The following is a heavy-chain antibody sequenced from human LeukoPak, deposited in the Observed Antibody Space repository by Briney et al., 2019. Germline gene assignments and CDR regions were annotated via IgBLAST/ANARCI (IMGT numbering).Heavy chain of an antibody. D-gene: IGHD2-15*01. CDR3: ARDTACSGGSCYRPFDY. J-gene: IGHJ4*02. Sequence: PGGSLRLSCAASGFTVSSNYMSWVRQAPGKGLEWVSVIYSGGSTYYADSVKGRFTISRDNSKNTLYLQMNSPRAEDTAVYYCARDTACSGGSCYRPFDYWGQGTLVTVSS. V-gene: IGHV3-66*01. CDR2: IYSGGST. CDR1: GFTVSSNY.